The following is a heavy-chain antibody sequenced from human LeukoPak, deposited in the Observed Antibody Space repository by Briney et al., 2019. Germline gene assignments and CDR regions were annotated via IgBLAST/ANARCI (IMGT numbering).Heavy chain of an antibody. CDR1: GGSISSSSYY. CDR2: TYYSGST. J-gene: IGHJ4*02. Sequence: SETLSLTCTVSGGSISSSSYYWGWIRQPPGKGLEWIGSTYYSGSTYYNPSLKSRVTISVDTSKNQFSLKLSSVTATDTAVYYCATGREGSPFDYWGQGTLVTVSS. CDR3: ATGREGSPFDY. D-gene: IGHD1-14*01. V-gene: IGHV4-39*01.